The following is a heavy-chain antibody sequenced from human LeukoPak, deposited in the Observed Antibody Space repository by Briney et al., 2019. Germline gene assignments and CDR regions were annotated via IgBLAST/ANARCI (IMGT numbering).Heavy chain of an antibody. V-gene: IGHV5-51*01. Sequence: GEALQISSQASGYRFTTDWIGWGRRVAGKGVEWRGMIYRGECDTRYTPSFHGHVTISPDTSINTAFLQWSSLKASDTAMYFCARHHEPPTYYTDYWGQGTLVTVSS. CDR1: GYRFTTDW. CDR2: IYRGECDT. J-gene: IGHJ4*02. CDR3: ARHHEPPTYYTDY.